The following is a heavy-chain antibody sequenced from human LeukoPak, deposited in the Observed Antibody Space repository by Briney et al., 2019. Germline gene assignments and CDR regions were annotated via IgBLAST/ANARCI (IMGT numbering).Heavy chain of an antibody. D-gene: IGHD3-10*01. CDR3: ASALIAYGSGSYPFDY. V-gene: IGHV3-74*01. CDR2: INSDGSST. J-gene: IGHJ4*02. CDR1: GGSISSSYYY. Sequence: ETLSLTCTVSGGSISSSYYYWGWIRQPPGKGLVWVSRINSDGSSTSYADSVKGRFTISRDNAKNTLYLQMNSLRAEDTAVYYCASALIAYGSGSYPFDYWGQGTLVTVSS.